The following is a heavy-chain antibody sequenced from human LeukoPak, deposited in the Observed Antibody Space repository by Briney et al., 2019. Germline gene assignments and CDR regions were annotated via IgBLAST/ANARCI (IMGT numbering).Heavy chain of an antibody. Sequence: SETLSLACTVSGGSISTTNYYWGWIRQSPGKGLEWFGCVYYSGSTYYNPSLKSRVTISPDTSKNQFSLKLTSVTAADTAVYYCARVGGITMIVVIIGDAFDIWGQGTMVTVSS. CDR3: ARVGGITMIVVIIGDAFDI. CDR1: GGSISTTNYY. D-gene: IGHD3-22*01. J-gene: IGHJ3*02. CDR2: VYYSGST. V-gene: IGHV4-39*07.